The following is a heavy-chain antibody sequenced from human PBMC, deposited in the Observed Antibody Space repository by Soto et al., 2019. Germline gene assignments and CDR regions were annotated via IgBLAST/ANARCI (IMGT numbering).Heavy chain of an antibody. CDR3: ARDPGAASFDF. V-gene: IGHV1-18*01. CDR1: GCTFTNYG. CDR2: INTSNDNK. D-gene: IGHD2-15*01. J-gene: IGHJ4*02. Sequence: ASVKVSCKASGCTFTNYGISWVRQAPGEGLEWVGWINTSNDNKLYAQKLQGRLTLTTDTSTSTAYMDLTTLRSDDTAVYFCARDPGAASFDFWAQGTLVTVSS.